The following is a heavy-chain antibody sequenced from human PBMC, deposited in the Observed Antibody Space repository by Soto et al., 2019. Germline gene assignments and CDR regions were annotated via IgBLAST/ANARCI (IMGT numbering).Heavy chain of an antibody. V-gene: IGHV4-34*01. CDR1: GGSFSGYY. D-gene: IGHD3-22*01. CDR3: ARGLRTYYYDSSGYPFFDY. Sequence: ASETLSLTCAVYGGSFSGYYWSWIRQPPGKGLEWIGEINHSGSTNYNPSLKSRVTISVDTSKNQFSLKLSSVTAADTAVYYCARGLRTYYYDSSGYPFFDYWGQGTLVTVSS. J-gene: IGHJ4*02. CDR2: INHSGST.